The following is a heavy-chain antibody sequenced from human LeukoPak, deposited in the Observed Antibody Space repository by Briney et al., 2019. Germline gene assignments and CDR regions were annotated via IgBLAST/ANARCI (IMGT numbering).Heavy chain of an antibody. CDR2: INHSGST. CDR3: ARTTRPGYSYGTGIGY. Sequence: KSSETLSLTCAVYGGSFSGYYWSWIRQPPGKGLEWIGEINHSGSTNYNPSLKSRVTISVDTSKNQFSLKLSSVTAADTAVYYCARTTRPGYSYGTGIGYWGQGPLVTVSS. CDR1: GGSFSGYY. J-gene: IGHJ4*02. V-gene: IGHV4-34*01. D-gene: IGHD5-18*01.